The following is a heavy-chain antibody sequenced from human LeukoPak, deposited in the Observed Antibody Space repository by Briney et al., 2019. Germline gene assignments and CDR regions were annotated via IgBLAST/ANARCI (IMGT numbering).Heavy chain of an antibody. CDR2: ISSSSSYI. J-gene: IGHJ4*02. CDR1: GFTFSSYS. D-gene: IGHD3-9*01. V-gene: IGHV3-21*01. CDR3: ARVISVIGANDILTGYPDY. Sequence: GGSLRLSCAASGFTFSSYSMNWVRQAPGHGLEWVSSISSSSSYIYYADSVKGRFTISRDNAKNSLYLQMNSMRAEDTAVYYCARVISVIGANDILTGYPDYWGQGTLVTVSS.